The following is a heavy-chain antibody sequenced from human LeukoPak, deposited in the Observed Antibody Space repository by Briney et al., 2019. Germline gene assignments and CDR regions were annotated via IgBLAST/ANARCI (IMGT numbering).Heavy chain of an antibody. CDR1: GFTFSHYG. D-gene: IGHD1/OR15-1a*01. CDR2: TRYDETLK. V-gene: IGHV3-30*02. CDR3: AKVATPNTLDALDI. Sequence: PGGSLRLSCAASGFTFSHYGMHWVRQAPGKGLEWVAFTRYDETLKYYAGSVRGRFTISRDNSKSTVHLQMDGLRVDDTAVYYCAKVATPNTLDALDIWGQGTMVTVSS. J-gene: IGHJ3*02.